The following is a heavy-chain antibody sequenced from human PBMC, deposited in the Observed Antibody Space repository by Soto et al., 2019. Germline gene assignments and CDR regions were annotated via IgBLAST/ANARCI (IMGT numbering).Heavy chain of an antibody. D-gene: IGHD4-17*01. Sequence: EVQLLESGGGLVQPGGSMRLSCAASGFTFSSYAMSWVRQAPGKGLEWVSAISGSGGSTYYADSVKGRFTISRDNSKNTLYLQMNSLRAEDTAVYYCEKRPTGDYLYYYYMDVWGKGTTVTVSS. J-gene: IGHJ6*03. CDR1: GFTFSSYA. CDR3: EKRPTGDYLYYYYMDV. V-gene: IGHV3-23*01. CDR2: ISGSGGST.